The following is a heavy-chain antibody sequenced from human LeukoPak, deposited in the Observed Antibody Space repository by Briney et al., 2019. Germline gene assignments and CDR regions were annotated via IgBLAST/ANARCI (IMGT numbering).Heavy chain of an antibody. CDR3: ARATDTAMAPTYYFDY. CDR2: IKQDGSEK. Sequence: GGSLRLSCAASGFTFSSYWMSWVRQAPGKGLEWVANIKQDGSEKYYVDSVKGRFTISRDNAKNSLYLQMNSLRAEDTAVYYCARATDTAMAPTYYFDYWGQGALVTVSS. V-gene: IGHV3-7*01. J-gene: IGHJ4*02. CDR1: GFTFSSYW. D-gene: IGHD5-18*01.